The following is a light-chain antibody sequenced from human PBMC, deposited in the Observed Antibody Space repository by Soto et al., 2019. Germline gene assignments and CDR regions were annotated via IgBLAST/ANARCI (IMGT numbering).Light chain of an antibody. CDR2: GAS. V-gene: IGKV3-15*01. CDR1: QSVSSN. J-gene: IGKJ1*01. CDR3: QQYNNWPWT. Sequence: EIVMTQSPATLSVSPGERATLSCRASQSVSSNLAWYQQKPGQAPRLLIYGASTRATGFPARFSDSGSGTEFTLTISSLQSEDFAVYHCQQYNNWPWTFGQGTKVEIK.